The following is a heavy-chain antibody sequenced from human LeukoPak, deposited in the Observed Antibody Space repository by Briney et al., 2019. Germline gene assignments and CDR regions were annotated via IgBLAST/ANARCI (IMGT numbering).Heavy chain of an antibody. CDR3: ARSLVGSTYFDY. Sequence: PSETLSLTCTVSGGSISGYNWNWIRQPAGKGLEWIGRISTGGNTAYNPSLKSRITLSLDTTKNQLSLNLTSVTAADTAMYHCARSLVGSTYFDYWGQGTLVTVSS. D-gene: IGHD2-2*01. CDR2: ISTGGNT. CDR1: GGSISGYN. V-gene: IGHV4-4*07. J-gene: IGHJ4*02.